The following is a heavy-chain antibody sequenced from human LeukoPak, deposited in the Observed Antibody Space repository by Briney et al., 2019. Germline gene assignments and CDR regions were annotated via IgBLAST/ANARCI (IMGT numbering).Heavy chain of an antibody. Sequence: SETLSLTCTVSGGSISSGSYYWSWIRQHPGKGLEWIGYIYYSGSTYYNPSLKSRVTISVDTSKNQFSLKLSSVTAADTAVYYCARATYYYDSSGYQPGRPDAFDIWGQGTMVTVSS. CDR1: GGSISSGSYY. V-gene: IGHV4-31*03. J-gene: IGHJ3*02. D-gene: IGHD3-22*01. CDR2: IYYSGST. CDR3: ARATYYYDSSGYQPGRPDAFDI.